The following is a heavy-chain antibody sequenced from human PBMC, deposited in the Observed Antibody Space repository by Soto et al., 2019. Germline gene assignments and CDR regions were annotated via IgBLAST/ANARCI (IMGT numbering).Heavy chain of an antibody. V-gene: IGHV1-18*01. CDR3: ARVRLPLGDAFDI. J-gene: IGHJ3*02. Sequence: GASVKVSCKASGYTFSSYDISWVRQAPGQGLEWMGWISAYNGNTNYEQKLQDRVTMTTDTSTSTAYMELRSLRSDDTAVYYCARVRLPLGDAFDIWGQGTMVTVSS. CDR1: GYTFSSYD. D-gene: IGHD4-17*01. CDR2: ISAYNGNT.